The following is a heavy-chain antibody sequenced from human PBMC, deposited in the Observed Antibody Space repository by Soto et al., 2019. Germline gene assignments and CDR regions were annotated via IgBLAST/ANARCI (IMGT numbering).Heavy chain of an antibody. V-gene: IGHV3-30*03. CDR1: GFTFSDYG. D-gene: IGHD1-20*01. CDR2: ISYDGNNR. Sequence: QVQLVESGGGVVQPGRSLRVSCAASGFTFSDYGIYWVRQAPGRGLEWVALISYDGNNREYGDSVKGRFTISRDNSKNTLYLQMNSLRVEDTAVYYCTFGDNSFDYWGQGTLATVSS. J-gene: IGHJ4*02. CDR3: TFGDNSFDY.